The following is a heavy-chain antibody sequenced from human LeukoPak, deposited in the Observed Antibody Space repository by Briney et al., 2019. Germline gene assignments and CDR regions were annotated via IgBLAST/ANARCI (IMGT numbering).Heavy chain of an antibody. CDR2: ISAYNGNT. V-gene: IGHV1-18*01. CDR1: GYTFTSYG. J-gene: IGHJ4*02. CDR3: ARNLERKAVAGTFHH. D-gene: IGHD6-19*01. Sequence: ASVKVSCKASGYTFTSYGISWVRQAPGQGLEWMGWISAYNGNTNYAQKLQGRVTMTTDTSTSTAYMELRSLRSDDTAVYYCARNLERKAVAGTFHHWGQGTLVTVSS.